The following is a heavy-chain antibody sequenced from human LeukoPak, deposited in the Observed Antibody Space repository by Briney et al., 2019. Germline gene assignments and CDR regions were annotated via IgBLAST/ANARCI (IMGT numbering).Heavy chain of an antibody. Sequence: GGSLRLSCAASGFTFSNYALSWVRQAPGKGLEWVSSISGIDGSTYYADSVKGRFTISRDTSKNTLYLQMNSLRAEDTAVYYCAKDGSGVAAADYYFDYWGQGTLVTVSS. CDR2: ISGIDGST. CDR1: GFTFSNYA. CDR3: AKDGSGVAAADYYFDY. D-gene: IGHD2-15*01. V-gene: IGHV3-23*01. J-gene: IGHJ4*02.